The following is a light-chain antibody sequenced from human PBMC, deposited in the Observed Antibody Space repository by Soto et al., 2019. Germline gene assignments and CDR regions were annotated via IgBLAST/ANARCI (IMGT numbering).Light chain of an antibody. CDR3: ISYNHRQSYL. J-gene: IGLJ1*01. Sequence: QSVLTQPASVSGSPGQSITISCSGTSSDIGSYNHVAWYQQFPGKSPKLMIYAVSDRPPGVSDRFSGSKSGITASLTISGLQTEDEAEYYCISYNHRQSYLFGTGTKVTVL. CDR1: SSDIGSYNH. CDR2: AVS. V-gene: IGLV2-14*03.